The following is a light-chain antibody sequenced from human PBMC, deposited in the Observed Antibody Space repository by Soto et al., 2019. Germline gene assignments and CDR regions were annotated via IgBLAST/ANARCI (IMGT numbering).Light chain of an antibody. V-gene: IGLV2-14*01. CDR3: SSYTSSNTLYV. CDR2: DVS. J-gene: IGLJ1*01. CDR1: TSDVGDYNL. Sequence: QSALTQPASVSGSPGQSIAISCTGTTSDVGDYNLVSWYQQHPGKAPKLMIYDVSNRPSGISDRFSASKSGNTASLTISGLQAEDEADYYCSSYTSSNTLYVFGTGTKVPVL.